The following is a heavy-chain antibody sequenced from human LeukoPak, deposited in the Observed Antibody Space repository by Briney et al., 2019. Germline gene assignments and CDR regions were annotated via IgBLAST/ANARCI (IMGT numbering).Heavy chain of an antibody. CDR2: MNPNNGNT. CDR1: GYTLTELS. V-gene: IGHV1-8*03. D-gene: IGHD3-22*01. CDR3: AREVYYDSSGYYN. J-gene: IGHJ4*02. Sequence: ASVKVSCKVSGYTLTELSMHWVRQAPGQGLEWMGWMNPNNGNTGYAQKFQGRVTITRNASISTAYMELSSLRSEDTAVYYCAREVYYDSSGYYNWGQGTLVTVSS.